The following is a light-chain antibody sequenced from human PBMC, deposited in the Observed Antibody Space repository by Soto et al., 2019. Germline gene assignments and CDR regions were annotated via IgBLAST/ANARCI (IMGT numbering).Light chain of an antibody. J-gene: IGLJ2*01. Sequence: QAVVTQPASVSGSPGQSITISCTGTSSDVGGYNYVSWYQQHPGKAPKLMIYDVSNRPSGVSNRFSGSKSGNTASLTISGLQAEDEADYYCSSYTSSSTLEVFGGGTKVTVL. CDR2: DVS. CDR1: SSDVGGYNY. CDR3: SSYTSSSTLEV. V-gene: IGLV2-14*01.